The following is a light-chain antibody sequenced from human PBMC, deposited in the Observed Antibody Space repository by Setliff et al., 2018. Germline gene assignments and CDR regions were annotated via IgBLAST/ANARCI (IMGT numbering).Light chain of an antibody. V-gene: IGKV1-5*03. Sequence: IQLTQSPSTLSASVGDRVTITCRASQSISNWLAWYQQKPGKAPKLLIYQVSNLQSGVPSRFSGSGSGTEFTLTISSLQPDDFATYYCQQCDSFSRCTVGQGTKVDIK. CDR3: QQCDSFSRCT. J-gene: IGKJ2*02. CDR1: QSISNW. CDR2: QVS.